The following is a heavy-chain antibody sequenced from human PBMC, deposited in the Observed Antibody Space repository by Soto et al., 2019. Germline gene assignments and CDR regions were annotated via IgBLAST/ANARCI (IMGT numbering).Heavy chain of an antibody. CDR1: GDSISSGGYY. CDR3: ARHYGSGNSYRWLDP. CDR2: MYYSGST. D-gene: IGHD3-10*01. Sequence: QVQLQESGPGLVKPSQTLSLTCTVSGDSISSGGYYWNWIRQHPGKGLEGIGYMYYSGSTYYNPSLNSRITMSVDTSKNHFSRKLSSVTAADTAAYYCARHYGSGNSYRWLDPWGQGTLVTVSS. V-gene: IGHV4-31*03. J-gene: IGHJ5*02.